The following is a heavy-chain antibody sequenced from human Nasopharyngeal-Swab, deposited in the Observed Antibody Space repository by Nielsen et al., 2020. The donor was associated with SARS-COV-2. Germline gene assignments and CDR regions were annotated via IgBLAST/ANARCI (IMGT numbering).Heavy chain of an antibody. CDR1: GFTFSSYA. V-gene: IGHV3-23*01. J-gene: IGHJ5*02. D-gene: IGHD2-2*03. Sequence: GESLKISCAASGFTFSSYAMSWVRQAPGKGLEWVSAISGSGGSTYYADSVKGRFTISRDNSKSTLYLQMNSLRAEDTAVYYCAKDPGYCSSTSCYSNWFDPWGQGTLVTVSS. CDR3: AKDPGYCSSTSCYSNWFDP. CDR2: ISGSGGST.